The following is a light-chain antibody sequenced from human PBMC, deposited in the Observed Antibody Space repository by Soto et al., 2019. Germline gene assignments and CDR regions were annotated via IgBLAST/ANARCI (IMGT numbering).Light chain of an antibody. J-gene: IGLJ1*01. CDR1: DSDVGGFNY. CDR3: SSYTAYTTYV. Sequence: QSALTQHAYVSGAPGQSITISCTGTDSDVGGFNYVSWYQQYPGKAPKLMIYDVSDRPSGVSNRFSGSKSGNTASLTISGLQAEDEADYYCSSYTAYTTYVFGTGTKVTVL. CDR2: DVS. V-gene: IGLV2-14*03.